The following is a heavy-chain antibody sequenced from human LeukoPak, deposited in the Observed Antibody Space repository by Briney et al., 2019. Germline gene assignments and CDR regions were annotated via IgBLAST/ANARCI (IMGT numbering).Heavy chain of an antibody. J-gene: IGHJ6*02. Sequence: PGGSLRLSCAASGFTFSSYSMNWVRQAPGKGLEWVSAISGSGGSTYYADSVKGRFTISRDNSKNTLYLQMNSLRAEDTAVYYCAKEVVGDRTYYDFWSGTPEAGGMDVWGQGTTVTVSS. CDR2: ISGSGGST. V-gene: IGHV3-23*01. CDR3: AKEVVGDRTYYDFWSGTPEAGGMDV. CDR1: GFTFSSYS. D-gene: IGHD3-3*01.